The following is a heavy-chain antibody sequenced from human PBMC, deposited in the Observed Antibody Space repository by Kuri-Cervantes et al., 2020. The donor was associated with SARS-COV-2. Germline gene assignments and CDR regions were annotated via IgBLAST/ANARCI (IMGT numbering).Heavy chain of an antibody. CDR2: FDPEDGET. D-gene: IGHD3-3*01. J-gene: IGHJ1*01. CDR1: GYTLTELS. Sequence: ASVKVSCKVSGYTLTELSMHWVRQAPGKGLEWMGGFDPEDGETIYAQKFQGRVTMTEDTSTDTAYMELSSLRSEDTAVYYCATDLRHYDLWSGYYPLGYFQHWGQGTLVTVSS. V-gene: IGHV1-24*01. CDR3: ATDLRHYDLWSGYYPLGYFQH.